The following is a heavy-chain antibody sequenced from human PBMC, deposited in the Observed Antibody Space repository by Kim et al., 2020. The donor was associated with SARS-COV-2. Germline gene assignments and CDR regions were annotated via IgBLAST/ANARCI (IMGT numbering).Heavy chain of an antibody. CDR2: ISYDGSNK. Sequence: GGSLRLSCAASGFTFSSYAMHWVRQAPGKGLEWVAVISYDGSNKYYADSVKGRFTISRDNSKNTLYLQMNSLSAEDTAVYYCSRGGRGSFLAAAGRMDV. J-gene: IGHJ6*01. D-gene: IGHD6-13*01. CDR1: GFTFSSYA. V-gene: IGHV3-30*04. CDR3: SRGGRGSFLAAAGRMDV.